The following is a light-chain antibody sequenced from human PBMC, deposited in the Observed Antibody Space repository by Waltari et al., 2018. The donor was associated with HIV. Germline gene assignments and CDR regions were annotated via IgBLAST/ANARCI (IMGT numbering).Light chain of an antibody. Sequence: EIVMTQSPATLSVSPGERATLSCRASQSVISNLVWYQQKLGQAPRLLIYGASTRATGIPARFSGSGSGAEFNLTISSLQSEDFAVYYCQQYNNWPRTFGQGTKVEIK. CDR1: QSVISN. J-gene: IGKJ1*01. V-gene: IGKV3-15*01. CDR3: QQYNNWPRT. CDR2: GAS.